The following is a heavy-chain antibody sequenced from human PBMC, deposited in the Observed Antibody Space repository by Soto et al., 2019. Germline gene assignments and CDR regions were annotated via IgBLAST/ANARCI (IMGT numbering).Heavy chain of an antibody. D-gene: IGHD3-10*01. V-gene: IGHV1-69*12. J-gene: IGHJ6*02. CDR1: GGTFSSYA. Sequence: QVQLVQSGAEVKKPGSSVKVSCKASGGTFSSYAISWVRQAPGQGLEWMGGIIPIFGTANYAQKFQGRVTITADESTSTDYMELSSLRAEDTAVYYCAREPYGSGSYHDYYYYGMDVWGQGTTVTVSS. CDR2: IIPIFGTA. CDR3: AREPYGSGSYHDYYYYGMDV.